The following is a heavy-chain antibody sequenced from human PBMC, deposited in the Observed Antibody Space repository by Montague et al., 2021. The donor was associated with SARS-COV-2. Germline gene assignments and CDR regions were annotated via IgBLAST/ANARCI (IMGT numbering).Heavy chain of an antibody. CDR2: IFYSGST. J-gene: IGHJ5*01. CDR1: GDSMSGYY. Sequence: SETLSLTCTVSGDSMSGYYWSWVRQAPGTGLEWIGYIFYSGSTSYNPSLNSRVTISIDTSKKQSSLKLTSVTAADTAVYFCAREGGTKSSHWWGAFDSWGHGTLVTVSS. V-gene: IGHV4-59*01. D-gene: IGHD2-15*01. CDR3: AREGGTKSSHWWGAFDS.